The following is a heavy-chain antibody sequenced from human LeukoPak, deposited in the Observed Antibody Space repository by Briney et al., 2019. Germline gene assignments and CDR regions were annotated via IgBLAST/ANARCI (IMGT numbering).Heavy chain of an antibody. J-gene: IGHJ4*02. V-gene: IGHV2-5*02. Sequence: SGPTLVKPTQTLTLTCTFSGFSLSTSGVGVGWIRQPPGKALEWLALIYWDDDKRYSPSLKSRLTITKDTSKNQVVLTMTNMDPVDTATYYCALHPLHYYGSGSYFDYWGQGTLVTVSS. CDR3: ALHPLHYYGSGSYFDY. CDR2: IYWDDDK. D-gene: IGHD3-10*01. CDR1: GFSLSTSGVG.